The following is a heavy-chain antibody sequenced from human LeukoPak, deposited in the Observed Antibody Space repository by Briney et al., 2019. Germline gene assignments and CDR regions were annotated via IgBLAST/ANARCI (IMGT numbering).Heavy chain of an antibody. D-gene: IGHD2-15*01. CDR2: IIPNFGTA. V-gene: IGHV1-69*01. J-gene: IGHJ5*02. CDR3: ARKTGRGYCSGGSCSSWFDP. Sequence: SVKVSCKASGGTFSSYAISWVRQAPGQGLEWMGGIIPNFGTANYAQKFQGRVTITADESTSTAYMELSSLRSEDTAVYYCARKTGRGYCSGGSCSSWFDPWGQGTLVTVSS. CDR1: GGTFSSYA.